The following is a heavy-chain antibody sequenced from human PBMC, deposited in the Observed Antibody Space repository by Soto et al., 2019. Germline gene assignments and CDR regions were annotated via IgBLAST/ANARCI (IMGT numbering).Heavy chain of an antibody. V-gene: IGHV1-46*01. D-gene: IGHD3-22*01. J-gene: IGHJ4*02. CDR1: GYTFTSYY. Sequence: ASVKVSCKASGYTFTSYYMHWVRQAPGQGLEWMGIINPSGGSTSYAQKFQGRVTMTRDTSTSTVYMELSSLRSEDTAVYYCAREGIEYYYDSSGYLRLDYWGQGTLVTVS. CDR2: INPSGGST. CDR3: AREGIEYYYDSSGYLRLDY.